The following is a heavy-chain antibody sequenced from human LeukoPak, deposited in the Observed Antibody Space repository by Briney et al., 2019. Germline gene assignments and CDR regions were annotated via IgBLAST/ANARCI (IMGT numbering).Heavy chain of an antibody. CDR2: IYYSGST. CDR3: ARDVAVAGNDAFDI. J-gene: IGHJ3*02. D-gene: IGHD6-19*01. CDR1: GGSISSSSYY. Sequence: PSETLSLTCTVSGGSISSSSYYWGWLRQPPGKGLEWIGSIYYSGSTYYNPSLKSRVTISVDTSKNQFSLELSSVTAADTAVYYCARDVAVAGNDAFDIWGQGTMVTVSS. V-gene: IGHV4-39*02.